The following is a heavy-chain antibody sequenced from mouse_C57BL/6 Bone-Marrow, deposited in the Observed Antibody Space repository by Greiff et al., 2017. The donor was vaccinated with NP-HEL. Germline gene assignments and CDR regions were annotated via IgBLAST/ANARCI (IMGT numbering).Heavy chain of an antibody. J-gene: IGHJ4*01. D-gene: IGHD6-1*01. Sequence: QVQLQQSGPELVKPGASVKISCKASGYAFSSSWMNWVKQRPGKGLEWLGRIYPGDGDTNYNGKFKGKATLTADKATTTAYMQLSSLSSENSAVYFCARTHLSYYYGMDYWGQGTSVTVSS. CDR1: GYAFSSSW. CDR3: ARTHLSYYYGMDY. V-gene: IGHV1-82*01. CDR2: IYPGDGDT.